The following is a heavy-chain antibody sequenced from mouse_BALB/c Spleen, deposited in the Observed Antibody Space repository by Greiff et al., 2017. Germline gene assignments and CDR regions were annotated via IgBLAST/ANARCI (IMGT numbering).Heavy chain of an antibody. D-gene: IGHD2-1*01. CDR2: IWDDGST. CDR1: GFSLTGDG. CDR3: ARGRGIYYGNFYAMDY. Sequence: VMLVESGPGLVAPSQSLSITCTVSGFSLTGDGVNWVRQPPGTGLQWLGMIWDDGSTDYNSALKSRLSISKDNSKSQVFLKMNSLQTDDTARYYSARGRGIYYGNFYAMDYWGQGTSVTVSS. J-gene: IGHJ4*01. V-gene: IGHV2-6-7*01.